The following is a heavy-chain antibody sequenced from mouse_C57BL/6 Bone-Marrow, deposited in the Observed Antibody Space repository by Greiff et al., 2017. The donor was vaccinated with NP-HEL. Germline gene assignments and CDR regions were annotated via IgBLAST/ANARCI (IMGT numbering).Heavy chain of an antibody. CDR2: IYICNGYT. Sequence: EVQLQQSGAELVRPGSSVKMSCKTSGYTFTSYGLNWVKQRPGQVLEWIGYIYICNGYTEYNEKFTGKATLTSDTSSSTAYMQLSSLTSEDAAIYFCANAYYSNYVPFAYWGQVTLVTVSA. V-gene: IGHV1-58*01. CDR3: ANAYYSNYVPFAY. D-gene: IGHD2-5*01. CDR1: GYTFTSYG. J-gene: IGHJ3*01.